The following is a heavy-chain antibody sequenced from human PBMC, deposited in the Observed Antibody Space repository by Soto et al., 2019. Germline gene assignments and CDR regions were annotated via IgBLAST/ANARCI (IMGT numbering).Heavy chain of an antibody. CDR2: IIPIFGTA. CDR1: GGTFSSYA. D-gene: IGHD2-15*01. J-gene: IGHJ6*02. Sequence: ASVKVSCKASGGTFSSYAISWVRQAPGQGLEWVGGIIPIFGTANYAQKFQGRVTITADESTSTAYMELSSLRSEDTAVYYCASVAATDYYYGMDVWGQGTTVTVSS. CDR3: ASVAATDYYYGMDV. V-gene: IGHV1-69*13.